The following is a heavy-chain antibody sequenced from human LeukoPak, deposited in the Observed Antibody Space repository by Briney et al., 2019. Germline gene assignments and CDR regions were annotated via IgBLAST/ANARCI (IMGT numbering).Heavy chain of an antibody. J-gene: IGHJ6*02. Sequence: GGSLRLSCEGSGFTFSNYWMGWVRQAPGKGLEWLSYISSSSGTIYYADSVEGRFTISRDNAKNTVYLQMNSLRTEDTAVYYCARGLPNYYGMDVWGQGTTVTVSS. V-gene: IGHV3-48*04. CDR3: ARGLPNYYGMDV. CDR1: GFTFSNYW. CDR2: ISSSSGTI.